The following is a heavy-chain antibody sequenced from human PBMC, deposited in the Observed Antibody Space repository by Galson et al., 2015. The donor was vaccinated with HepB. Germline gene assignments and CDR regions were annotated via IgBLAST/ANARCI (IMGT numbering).Heavy chain of an antibody. V-gene: IGHV1-8*01. CDR3: ARGLFTMVRGVSGGGY. CDR1: GYTFTSYD. J-gene: IGHJ4*02. D-gene: IGHD3-10*01. CDR2: MNPNSGNT. Sequence: SVKVSCKASGYTFTSYDINWVRQATGQGLEWMGWMNPNSGNTGYAQKFQGRVTMTRNTSISTAYMELSSLRSEDTAVYYCARGLFTMVRGVSGGGYWGQGTLVTVSS.